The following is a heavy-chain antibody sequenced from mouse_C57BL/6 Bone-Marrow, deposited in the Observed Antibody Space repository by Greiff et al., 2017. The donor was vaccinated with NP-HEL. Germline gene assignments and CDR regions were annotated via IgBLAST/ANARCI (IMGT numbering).Heavy chain of an antibody. CDR3: ARHLRGGRRAMDY. D-gene: IGHD3-1*01. J-gene: IGHJ4*01. Sequence: DVMLVEPGGGLVKPGGSLKLSCAASGFTFSDYGMHWVRQAPEKGLEWVAYISSGSSTIYYADTVKGRFTISRDNAKNTLFLQMTSLRSEDTAMYYCARHLRGGRRAMDYWGQGTSVTVSS. CDR2: ISSGSSTI. CDR1: GFTFSDYG. V-gene: IGHV5-17*01.